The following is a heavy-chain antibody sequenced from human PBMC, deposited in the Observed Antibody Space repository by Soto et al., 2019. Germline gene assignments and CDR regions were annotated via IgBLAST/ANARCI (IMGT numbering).Heavy chain of an antibody. CDR2: ISYDGSNK. V-gene: IGHV3-30*18. CDR1: GFTFSGYG. CDR3: AKDKGPYSYGPYGMDV. J-gene: IGHJ6*02. Sequence: QVQLVESGGGVVQPGRSLRLSCAASGFTFSGYGMHWVRQAPGKVLEWVALISYDGSNKYYADSVKGRFTISRDNSKNTLYLQMISLTAEDAAVYYCAKDKGPYSYGPYGMDVWGQGTTVTVSS. D-gene: IGHD5-18*01.